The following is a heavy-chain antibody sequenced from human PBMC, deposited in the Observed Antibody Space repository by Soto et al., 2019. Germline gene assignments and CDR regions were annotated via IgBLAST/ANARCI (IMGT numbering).Heavy chain of an antibody. CDR1: GFTFSSYW. Sequence: GGSLRLSCEASGFTFSSYWMHWVRQAPGKGLVWVSRMSGDGGTRDYADSVKGRFTISRDNSKNTLYLQMNSLRAEDTAVYYCAKDPNGDYFLDYYYGMDVWGQGTTVTVSS. D-gene: IGHD4-17*01. CDR3: AKDPNGDYFLDYYYGMDV. V-gene: IGHV3-74*01. J-gene: IGHJ6*02. CDR2: MSGDGGTR.